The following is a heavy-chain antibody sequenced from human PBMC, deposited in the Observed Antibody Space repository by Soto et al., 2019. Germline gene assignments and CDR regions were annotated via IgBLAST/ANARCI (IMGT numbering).Heavy chain of an antibody. CDR2: IIPIFGTA. Sequence: QVQLVQSGAEVKKPGSSVKVSCKASGGTFSSYAISWMRQTPGQGLEWMGGIIPIFGTANYAQKFQGRVTITADESTSTAYMELSSLRSEDTAVYYCASDLYYDILTGYSYWGQGTLVTVSS. CDR1: GGTFSSYA. D-gene: IGHD3-9*01. V-gene: IGHV1-69*01. CDR3: ASDLYYDILTGYSY. J-gene: IGHJ4*02.